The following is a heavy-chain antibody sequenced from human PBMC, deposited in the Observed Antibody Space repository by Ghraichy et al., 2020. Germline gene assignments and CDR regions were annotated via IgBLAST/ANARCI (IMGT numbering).Heavy chain of an antibody. CDR3: ARDSNYYDSAGYSKRAFDI. D-gene: IGHD3-22*01. Sequence: SETLSLTCTVSGDSINSACYWGWIRQPPGKGLEWIGTISQTGRTYYNPSLWSRVTVSIDTSKNQFSLKLGSVTAADTAVFYCARDSNYYDSAGYSKRAFDIWGQGTMVTVSS. J-gene: IGHJ3*02. CDR2: ISQTGRT. V-gene: IGHV4-38-2*02. CDR1: GDSINSACY.